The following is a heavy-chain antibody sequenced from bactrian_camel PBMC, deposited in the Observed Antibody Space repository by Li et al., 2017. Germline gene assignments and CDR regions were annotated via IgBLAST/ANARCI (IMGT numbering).Heavy chain of an antibody. CDR1: GYTYNMDC. CDR3: AADSSDGNWYCEYEYKY. J-gene: IGHJ4*01. Sequence: VQLVESGGGSVQAGGSLRLSCTASGYTYNMDCVAWFRQPLGEERVGVALIYTGDERTEYRDSVKDRFTISQDKAKNTVYLQMNSLKPEDTAMYYCAADSSDGNWYCEYEYKYWGQGTQVTVS. CDR2: IYTGDERT. D-gene: IGHD6*01. V-gene: IGHV3S40*01.